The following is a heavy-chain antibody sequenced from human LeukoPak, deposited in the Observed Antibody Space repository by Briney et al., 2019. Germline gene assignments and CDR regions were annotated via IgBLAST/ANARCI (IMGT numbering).Heavy chain of an antibody. J-gene: IGHJ6*02. CDR1: GFTFSGYY. V-gene: IGHV3-30-3*01. Sequence: AGSLSLSCAASGFTFSGYYMSWIRQAPGKGLEWVAVISFGGGHKDYANSVKGRFTISRDNSKNTLYLQMNSLRHEDTSVYYCARVRVRAVLITYYYYSMDVWGQGTTVTVSS. D-gene: IGHD3-10*01. CDR3: ARVRVRAVLITYYYYSMDV. CDR2: ISFGGGHK.